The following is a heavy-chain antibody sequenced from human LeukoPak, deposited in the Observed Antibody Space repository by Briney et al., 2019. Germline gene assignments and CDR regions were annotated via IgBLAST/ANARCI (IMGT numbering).Heavy chain of an antibody. D-gene: IGHD3/OR15-3a*01. CDR2: IYRDGRT. CDR1: GLSGSDNY. V-gene: IGHV3-53*01. Sequence: PGGSLRLSCAASGLSGSDNYMTWVRQAPGKGLDWVSIIYRDGRTYYADSVKGRFTISKDNSKNTLNLQMNSLRVEDTAVYYCARAWTGDYWGQGTLVTVSS. J-gene: IGHJ4*02. CDR3: ARAWTGDY.